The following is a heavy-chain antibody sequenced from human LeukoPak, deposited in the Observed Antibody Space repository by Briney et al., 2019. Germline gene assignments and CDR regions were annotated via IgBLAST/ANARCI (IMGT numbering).Heavy chain of an antibody. D-gene: IGHD2-15*01. CDR2: IKGNSGSYAT. CDR3: TRQLPQVPYWVRP. Sequence: GGSLRLSCVASGFNFNVSTIHWVRHTSGKRLEWVGHIKGNSGSYATTYAASVEGRFTISRDASTNTVYLQMNSLKAADTAVYYCTRQLPQVPYWVRPWGQGTLVIVPS. J-gene: IGHJ1*01. V-gene: IGHV3-73*01. CDR1: GFNFNVST.